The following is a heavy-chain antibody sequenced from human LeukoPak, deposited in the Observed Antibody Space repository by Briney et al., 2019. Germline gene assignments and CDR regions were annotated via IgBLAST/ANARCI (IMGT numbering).Heavy chain of an antibody. CDR1: GYTFADYY. CDR3: ARVSTSGYRDWLDP. CDR2: IYPKSGGT. Sequence: ASVKVSCKTSGYTFADYYIHWVRQAPGQGLEWMGWIYPKSGGTNFAQKFQGRVTMTRDTSISTAYMELSRLRFDDTAVYYCARVSTSGYRDWLDPWGQGTLVTVSS. J-gene: IGHJ5*02. D-gene: IGHD3-9*01. V-gene: IGHV1-2*02.